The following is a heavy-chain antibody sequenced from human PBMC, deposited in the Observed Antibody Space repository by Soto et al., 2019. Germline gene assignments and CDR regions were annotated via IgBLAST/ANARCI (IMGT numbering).Heavy chain of an antibody. V-gene: IGHV3-7*03. CDR1: GFTFSRFW. CDR2: INPDGSQK. Sequence: LRLSCAASGFTFSRFWMDWVRQAPGKGLEWVANINPDGSQKHYVDSVKGRFTISRDNAKNSLYLQMSSLTAEDSALYYCSRSLDSWGQGTRVTVSS. CDR3: SRSLDS. J-gene: IGHJ4*02.